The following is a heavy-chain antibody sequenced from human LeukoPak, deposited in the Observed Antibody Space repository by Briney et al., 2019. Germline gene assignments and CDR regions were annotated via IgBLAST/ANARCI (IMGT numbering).Heavy chain of an antibody. J-gene: IGHJ4*02. CDR3: VSRQGRIYSGY. CDR1: GGSFSGYY. D-gene: IGHD4-11*01. CDR2: INHSGST. V-gene: IGHV4-34*01. Sequence: SETLSLTCAVYGGSFSGYYWSWIRQPPGKGLEWIGEINHSGSTNYNPSLKSRVTISVDTSKNQFSLKLSSVTAADTAVYYCVSRQGRIYSGYWGQRTLVTVSS.